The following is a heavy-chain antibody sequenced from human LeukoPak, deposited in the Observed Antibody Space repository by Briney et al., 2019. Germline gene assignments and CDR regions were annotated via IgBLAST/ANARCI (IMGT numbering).Heavy chain of an antibody. CDR3: AKGLLPWSGYYALLDY. CDR1: GFTFSSYA. V-gene: IGHV3-23*01. J-gene: IGHJ4*02. CDR2: ISGSGGST. D-gene: IGHD3-3*01. Sequence: GGSLRLSCAASGFTFSSYAMSWVRRAPGKGLEWVSAISGSGGSTYYADSVKGRFTISRDNSKSTLYLQMNSLRAEDTAVYYCAKGLLPWSGYYALLDYWGQGTLVTVSS.